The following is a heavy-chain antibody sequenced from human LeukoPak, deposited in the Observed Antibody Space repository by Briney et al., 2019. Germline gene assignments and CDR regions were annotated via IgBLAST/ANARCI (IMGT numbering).Heavy chain of an antibody. V-gene: IGHV5-51*01. J-gene: IGHJ4*02. CDR2: IYPGDSDT. D-gene: IGHD6-19*01. Sequence: PGESLKISCKGSGYSFTSCWIGWVRQMPGKGLEWMGIIYPGDSDTRYSPSFQGQVTTSADKSISTAYLQWSSLKASDTAMYYCARSLAVAGLAFVYWGQGTLVTVSS. CDR1: GYSFTSCW. CDR3: ARSLAVAGLAFVY.